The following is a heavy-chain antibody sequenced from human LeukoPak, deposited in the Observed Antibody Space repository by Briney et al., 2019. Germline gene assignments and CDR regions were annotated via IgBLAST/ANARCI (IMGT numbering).Heavy chain of an antibody. CDR1: GYSFTSYW. Sequence: GESLKISCKGSGYSFTSYWIGWVRQMPGKGLEWMGIIYPGDSDTRYSPSFQGQVTISADKPISTAYLQWSSLKASDTAMYYCARNLDRMVRTLGYWGQGTLVTVSS. J-gene: IGHJ4*02. CDR3: ARNLDRMVRTLGY. D-gene: IGHD3-10*01. CDR2: IYPGDSDT. V-gene: IGHV5-51*04.